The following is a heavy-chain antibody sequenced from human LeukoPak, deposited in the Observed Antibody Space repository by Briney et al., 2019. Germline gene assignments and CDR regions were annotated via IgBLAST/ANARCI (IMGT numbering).Heavy chain of an antibody. D-gene: IGHD2-21*01. CDR1: GGSVSSGSYY. Sequence: PSETLSLTCTVSGGSVSSGSYYWTWIRQPPGRGLEWIGYIYYNGRTNYNPSLKSRVTISVDTSKNQFSLKLRSVAAADTAVYYCARETGRPYSGDGAYFDLWGHGAPVTVSS. CDR3: ARETGRPYSGDGAYFDL. V-gene: IGHV4-61*01. CDR2: IYYNGRT. J-gene: IGHJ4*01.